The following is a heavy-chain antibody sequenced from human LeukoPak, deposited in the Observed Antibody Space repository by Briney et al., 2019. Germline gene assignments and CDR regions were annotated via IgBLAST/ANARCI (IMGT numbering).Heavy chain of an antibody. J-gene: IGHJ4*02. V-gene: IGHV4-30-2*01. CDR1: GGSISSGGYS. CDR2: INHSGST. CDR3: ARRPHGYKNDY. Sequence: SQTLSLTCAVSGGSISSGGYSWSWIRQPPGTGLEWIGEINHSGSTNYNPSLKSRVTISVDTSKNQFSLKLSSVTAADTAVYYCARRPHGYKNDYWGQGTLVTVSS. D-gene: IGHD5-12*01.